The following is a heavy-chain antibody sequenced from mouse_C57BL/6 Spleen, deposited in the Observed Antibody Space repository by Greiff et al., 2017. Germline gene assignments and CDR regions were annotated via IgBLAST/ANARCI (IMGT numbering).Heavy chain of an antibody. V-gene: IGHV5-4*01. J-gene: IGHJ2*01. Sequence: EVKVVESGGGLVKPGGSLKLSCAASGFTFSSYAMSWVRQTPEKRLEWVATISDGGSYTYYPDNVKGRFTISRDNAKNNLYLQMSHLKSEDTAMYYCAREGLTGTYFDYWGQGTTLTVSS. CDR1: GFTFSSYA. CDR2: ISDGGSYT. D-gene: IGHD4-1*01. CDR3: AREGLTGTYFDY.